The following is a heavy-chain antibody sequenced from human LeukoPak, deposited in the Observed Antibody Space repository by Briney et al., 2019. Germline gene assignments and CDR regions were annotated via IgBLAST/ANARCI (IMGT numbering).Heavy chain of an antibody. CDR1: GFTFSSYG. J-gene: IGHJ4*02. Sequence: PGRSLRLSCAAFGFTFSSYGMHWVRQAPGKGLEWVAVISYDGSNKYYADSVKGRFTISRDNSKNTLYLQMNSLRAEDTAVYYCARGILSYYDSSGYSFDYWGQGTLVTVSS. D-gene: IGHD3-22*01. CDR3: ARGILSYYDSSGYSFDY. V-gene: IGHV3-30*03. CDR2: ISYDGSNK.